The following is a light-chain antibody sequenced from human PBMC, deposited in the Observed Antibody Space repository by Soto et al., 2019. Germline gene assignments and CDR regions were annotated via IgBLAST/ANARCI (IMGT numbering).Light chain of an antibody. J-gene: IGLJ3*02. CDR3: SSYTTTSTLRV. Sequence: QSVLTQPASVSASPGQSITISCTGTSSDVGGHNYVSWYQQHPGKAPKLLIYEVRVRPSGVSIRFSGSKSANTASLTISGLQAEDEADYYCSSYTTTSTLRVFGGGTKLTVL. CDR1: SSDVGGHNY. V-gene: IGLV2-14*01. CDR2: EVR.